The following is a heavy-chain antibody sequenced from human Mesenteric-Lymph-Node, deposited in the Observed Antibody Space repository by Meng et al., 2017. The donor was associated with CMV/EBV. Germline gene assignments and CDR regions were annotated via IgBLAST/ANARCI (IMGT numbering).Heavy chain of an antibody. D-gene: IGHD6-6*01. CDR1: GFTFSSYS. Sequence: GESLKISCAASGFTFSSYSMNWVRQAPGKGLEWVSSISSSSSYIYYADSAKGRFTISRDNAKNSLYLQMNSLRAEDTAVYYCAREYRSSEGWLDPWGQGTLVTVSS. CDR3: AREYRSSEGWLDP. V-gene: IGHV3-21*01. CDR2: ISSSSSYI. J-gene: IGHJ5*02.